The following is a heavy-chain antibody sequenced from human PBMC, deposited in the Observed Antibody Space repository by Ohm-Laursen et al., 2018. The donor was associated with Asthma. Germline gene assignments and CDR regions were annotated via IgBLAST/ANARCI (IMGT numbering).Heavy chain of an antibody. J-gene: IGHJ4*02. CDR1: GFTFSSYA. D-gene: IGHD3-16*02. Sequence: SLRLSCSASGFTFSSYAMSWVRQVPGKGLEWVGRIKSNVNGGTTDYGAPVKGRFTISRDDSRNRVYLQMSRLKTEDTAMYYCTTDKPYTGGGVITIWGQGTLVTVSS. CDR2: IKSNVNGGTT. CDR3: TTDKPYTGGGVITI. V-gene: IGHV3-15*01.